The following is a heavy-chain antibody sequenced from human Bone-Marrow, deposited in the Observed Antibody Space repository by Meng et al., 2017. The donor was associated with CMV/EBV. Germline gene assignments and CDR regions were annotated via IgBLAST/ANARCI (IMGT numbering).Heavy chain of an antibody. Sequence: ASVKVSCKASGYIFSDNYIHWVRQAPGQGLEWMGWINPNSGGTNYAQKFRGRVTMTRDTSISTAYMELSRLRSDDTAVYYCARDPSLRRFLEWLLDYWGQGTLVTVSS. CDR3: ARDPSLRRFLEWLLDY. J-gene: IGHJ4*02. D-gene: IGHD3-3*01. V-gene: IGHV1-2*02. CDR2: INPNSGGT. CDR1: GYIFSDNY.